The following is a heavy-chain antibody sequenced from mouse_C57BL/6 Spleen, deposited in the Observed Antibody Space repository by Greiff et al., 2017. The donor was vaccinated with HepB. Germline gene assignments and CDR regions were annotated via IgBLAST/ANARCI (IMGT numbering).Heavy chain of an antibody. J-gene: IGHJ4*01. CDR2: IYPGSGST. D-gene: IGHD2-14*01. V-gene: IGHV1-55*01. CDR3: AGVRLVYYALDY. CDR1: GYTFTSYW. Sequence: QVQLQQPGAELVKPGASVKMSCKASGYTFTSYWITWVKQRPGQGLEWIGEIYPGSGSTNYNEKFKSKATLTVDKSSSTAYMQLRSLTSEDSAVYYCAGVRLVYYALDYWGQGTSVTVSS.